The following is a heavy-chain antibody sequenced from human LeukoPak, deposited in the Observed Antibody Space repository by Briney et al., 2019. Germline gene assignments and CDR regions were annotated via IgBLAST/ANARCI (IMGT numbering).Heavy chain of an antibody. Sequence: GGSLRLSCAASGFTFGPYSMHRVRQAPGKGLDWVAFMSYDGTSKYYADSVKGRFTISRDNSKNTLYLQMNSLRAEDTAVYYCARGGGSSWSPLDYWGQGTLVTVSS. CDR3: ARGGGSSWSPLDY. CDR1: GFTFGPYS. J-gene: IGHJ4*02. D-gene: IGHD6-13*01. CDR2: MSYDGTSK. V-gene: IGHV3-30-3*01.